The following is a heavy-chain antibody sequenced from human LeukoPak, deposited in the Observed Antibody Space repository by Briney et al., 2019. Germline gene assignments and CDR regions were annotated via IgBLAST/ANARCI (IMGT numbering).Heavy chain of an antibody. CDR1: GYSISSGYY. V-gene: IGHV4-38-2*02. D-gene: IGHD6-19*01. CDR3: ARDELSPQSAWGIAVAGPPGY. CDR2: IYHSGST. Sequence: PSETLSLTCTVSGYSISSGYYWGWIRQPPGKGLEWIGSIYHSGSTYYNPSLKSRVAISVDTSKNQFSLKLSSVTAADTAVYYCARDELSPQSAWGIAVAGPPGYWGQGTLVTVSS. J-gene: IGHJ4*02.